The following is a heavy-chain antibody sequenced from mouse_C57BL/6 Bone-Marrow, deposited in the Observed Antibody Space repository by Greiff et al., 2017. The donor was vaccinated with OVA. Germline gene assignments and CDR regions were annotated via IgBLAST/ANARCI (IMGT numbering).Heavy chain of an antibody. CDR1: GYTFTEYT. Sequence: QVHVKQSGAELVKPGASVKLSCKASGYTFTEYTIHWVKQRPGQGLEWIGWFYPGSGSIKYTEKLKDKATLTADKSSSTVYMKLSRLTTEDSAVFYCATRGAYYINSFYAMDYWGQGTSVTVSA. CDR3: ATRGAYYINSFYAMDY. V-gene: IGHV1-62-2*01. CDR2: FYPGSGSI. J-gene: IGHJ4*01. D-gene: IGHD2-5*01.